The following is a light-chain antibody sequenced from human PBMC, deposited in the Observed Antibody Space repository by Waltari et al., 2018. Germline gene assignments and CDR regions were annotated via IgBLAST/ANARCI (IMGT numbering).Light chain of an antibody. CDR3: QHYVSLPAT. V-gene: IGKV3-20*01. CDR2: GAS. CDR1: QSVSRTF. J-gene: IGKJ1*01. Sequence: EIVLTQSPGTLFLSPGEGDTLSCRASQSVSRTFAWYQQKPGQAPRLLIYGASRRATGSPDRFSGSGSGTDFSLTISRLEPDDSAVYFCQHYVSLPATFGQGTKVEIK.